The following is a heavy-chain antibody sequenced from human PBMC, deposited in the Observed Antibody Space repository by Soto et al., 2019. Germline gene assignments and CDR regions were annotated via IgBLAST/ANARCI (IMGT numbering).Heavy chain of an antibody. Sequence: PSETLSLTCTVSGGSISSGDYYWSWIRQPPGKGLEWIGYIYYSGSTYYNPSLKSRVTISVDTSKNQFSLKLSSVTAADTAVYYCARGRIQLWSYYYYGMDVWGQGTTVTVSS. CDR2: IYYSGST. CDR1: GGSISSGDYY. CDR3: ARGRIQLWSYYYYGMDV. D-gene: IGHD5-18*01. V-gene: IGHV4-30-4*01. J-gene: IGHJ6*02.